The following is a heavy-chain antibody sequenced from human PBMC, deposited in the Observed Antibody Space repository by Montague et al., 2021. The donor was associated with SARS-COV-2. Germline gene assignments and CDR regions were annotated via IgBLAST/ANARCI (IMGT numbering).Heavy chain of an antibody. J-gene: IGHJ4*02. D-gene: IGHD3-22*01. Sequence: SETLSLTCAVYGGSFSDYYWSWIRRTPGKGLEGIGEVHHSGSTNYNPSPKRRGTISVDTSKNQFSLELSSVTVADTAVYHCARTSYRDSSGYYSHDYWGQGILVTVSS. CDR1: GGSFSDYY. CDR2: VHHSGST. V-gene: IGHV4-34*01. CDR3: ARTSYRDSSGYYSHDY.